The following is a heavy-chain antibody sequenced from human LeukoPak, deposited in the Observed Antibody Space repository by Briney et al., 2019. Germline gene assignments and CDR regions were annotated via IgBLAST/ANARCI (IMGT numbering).Heavy chain of an antibody. J-gene: IGHJ4*02. CDR2: TYYRSKWYN. Sequence: SQTLSLTYAISGDSVSNNSATWNWLRQSPSRGLEWLGRTYYRSKWYNHYATSVKSQITINPDTSKNQFSLQLNSVTPEDTAVYYCAREGSSGCFEYWGQGTLVTVSS. CDR1: GDSVSNNSAT. V-gene: IGHV6-1*01. D-gene: IGHD6-19*01. CDR3: AREGSSGCFEY.